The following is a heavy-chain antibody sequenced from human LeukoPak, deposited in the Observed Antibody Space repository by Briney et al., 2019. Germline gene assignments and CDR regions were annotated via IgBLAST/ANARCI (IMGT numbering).Heavy chain of an antibody. J-gene: IGHJ4*02. V-gene: IGHV3-53*01. CDR1: GFSVSDKY. CDR2: LYTGGNK. Sequence: GGSLRLSCAVSGFSVSDKYMSWVRQAPGKGQEWVSVLYTGGNKYCADFVEGRFTISRDNSNNMVFLQMNSLTVEDTALYYCAGGQMFTSGGFDNWGQGTLVTVSS. D-gene: IGHD6-19*01. CDR3: AGGQMFTSGGFDN.